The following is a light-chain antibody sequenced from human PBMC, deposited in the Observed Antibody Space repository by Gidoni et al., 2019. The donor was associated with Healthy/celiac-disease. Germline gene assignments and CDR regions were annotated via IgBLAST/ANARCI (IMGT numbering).Light chain of an antibody. CDR1: QSISSY. CDR3: QQSYSTPPMYT. J-gene: IGKJ2*01. CDR2: AAS. Sequence: DIQMTQSPSSLSASVGDRVTITCRASQSISSYLNWYQQKPGKAPKLLIYAASSLQSGVPSRFSGSGSGTDFTLTISSLQPEDFATYYCQQSYSTPPMYTFGQXTKLEIE. V-gene: IGKV1-39*01.